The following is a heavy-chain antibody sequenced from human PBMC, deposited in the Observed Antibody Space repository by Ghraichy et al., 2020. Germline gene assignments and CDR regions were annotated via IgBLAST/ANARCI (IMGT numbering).Heavy chain of an antibody. Sequence: SETLSLTCTVSGGSIRNYYWNWIRQPPGKGLEWIGCIFKDGSSNYNPSLESRVVMSLDTSTNQFFLNLTSVTAADTAVYYCVKDHGTSWVYDWGPGTLVTVS. J-gene: IGHJ4*02. CDR2: IFKDGSS. CDR3: VKDHGTSWVYD. D-gene: IGHD6-13*01. V-gene: IGHV4-59*01. CDR1: GGSIRNYY.